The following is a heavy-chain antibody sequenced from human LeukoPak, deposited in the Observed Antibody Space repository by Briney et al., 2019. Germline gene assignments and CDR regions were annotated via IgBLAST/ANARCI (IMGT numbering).Heavy chain of an antibody. J-gene: IGHJ4*02. Sequence: GGSLSLSCAASGFMFSSYWMSWVRQAPGRGLEWVANIKDDGNMKQYADSVRGRFTISRDNTKSSLYLQMSSLRAEDSAVYYRARDERGGYYVDWGQGTLVTVSS. V-gene: IGHV3-7*01. CDR3: ARDERGGYYVD. D-gene: IGHD3-22*01. CDR1: GFMFSSYW. CDR2: IKDDGNMK.